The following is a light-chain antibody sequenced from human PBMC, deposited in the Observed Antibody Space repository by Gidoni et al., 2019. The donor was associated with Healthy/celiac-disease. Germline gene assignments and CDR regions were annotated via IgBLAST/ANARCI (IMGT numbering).Light chain of an antibody. V-gene: IGLV1-40*01. CDR1: SSNIGAGYD. Sequence: QSVLTQQPSVSGGPGQRVTISRTGSSSNIGAGYDVHWYQQLPGTAPKLLIYGNSNRPSGVPDRFSGSKSGTSASLAITGLQAEDEADYYCQSYDSSLSGYVVFGGGTKLTVL. J-gene: IGLJ2*01. CDR2: GNS. CDR3: QSYDSSLSGYVV.